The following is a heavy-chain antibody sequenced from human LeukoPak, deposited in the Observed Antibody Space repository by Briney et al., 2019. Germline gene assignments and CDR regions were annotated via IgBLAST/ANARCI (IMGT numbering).Heavy chain of an antibody. CDR2: IYYSGST. CDR3: ARGPKRSFTIPYYYYGMDV. Sequence: SETLSLTCTVSGGSISSSSYYWGWIRQPPGKGLEWIGSIYYSGSTNYNPSLKSRVTISVDTSKNQFSLKLSSVTAADTAVYYCARGPKRSFTIPYYYYGMDVWGQGTTVTVSS. CDR1: GGSISSSSYY. J-gene: IGHJ6*02. V-gene: IGHV4-39*07. D-gene: IGHD3-9*01.